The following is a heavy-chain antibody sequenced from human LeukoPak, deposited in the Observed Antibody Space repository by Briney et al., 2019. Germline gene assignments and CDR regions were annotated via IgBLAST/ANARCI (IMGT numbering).Heavy chain of an antibody. D-gene: IGHD3-9*01. CDR3: ATYYDILTGYYFY. CDR2: ISGSGGST. Sequence: GGSLRLSCAASGFTLSSYAMSWVRQAPGKGLEWVSAISGSGGSTYYADSVKGRFTISRDNSKNTLYLQMNSLRAEDTAVYYCATYYDILTGYYFYWGQGTLVTVSS. CDR1: GFTLSSYA. V-gene: IGHV3-23*01. J-gene: IGHJ4*02.